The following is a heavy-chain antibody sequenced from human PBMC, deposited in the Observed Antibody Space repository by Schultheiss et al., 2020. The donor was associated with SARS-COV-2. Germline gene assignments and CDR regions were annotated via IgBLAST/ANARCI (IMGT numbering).Heavy chain of an antibody. V-gene: IGHV4-34*01. CDR1: GGSFSGYY. J-gene: IGHJ4*02. D-gene: IGHD5-12*01. Sequence: SETLSLTCAVYGGSFSGYYWSWIRQPPGKGLEWIGEINHSGSTNYNPSLKSRVTISVDTSKNQFSLKLSSVTAADTAVYYCARATLKIPGYVYWGQGTLVTVSS. CDR3: ARATLKIPGYVY. CDR2: INHSGST.